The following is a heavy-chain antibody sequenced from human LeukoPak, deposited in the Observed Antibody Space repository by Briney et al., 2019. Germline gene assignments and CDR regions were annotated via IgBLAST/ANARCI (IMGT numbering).Heavy chain of an antibody. V-gene: IGHV4-38-2*02. CDR2: IYHSGST. CDR1: GYSISSGYY. J-gene: IGHJ4*02. Sequence: PSETLSLTCAVSGYSISSGYYWGWIRQPPGKGLEWIGSIYHSGSTYYNPSLKSRVTISVDTSKNQFSLKLSSVTAADTAVYYCARDREGATIVGTFDYWGQATLVTVSS. CDR3: ARDREGATIVGTFDY. D-gene: IGHD1-26*01.